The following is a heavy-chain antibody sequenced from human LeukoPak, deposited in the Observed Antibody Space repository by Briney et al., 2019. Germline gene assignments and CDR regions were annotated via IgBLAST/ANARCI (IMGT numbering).Heavy chain of an antibody. J-gene: IGHJ4*02. CDR1: GFTFSIYW. CDR2: IKQDGSEK. CDR3: AWGYDQFDY. Sequence: GGSLRLSCAASGFTFSIYWMSWVPQAPGKGLEWVANIKQDGSEKYYVDSVKGRFTISRDNAKNSLYLQMNSLRAEDTAVYYCAWGYDQFDYWGQGTLVTVSS. D-gene: IGHD5-12*01. V-gene: IGHV3-7*01.